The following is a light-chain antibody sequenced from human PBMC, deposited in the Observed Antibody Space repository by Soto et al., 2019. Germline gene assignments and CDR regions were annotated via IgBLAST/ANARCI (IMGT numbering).Light chain of an antibody. Sequence: EIVLTQSPGTLSLSPGERATLSCRASQSVTSTYLAWYQQKPGQAPRLLIYGASSRATGIPDRVSGSGSGTDFTLTISRLEPEDFAVYYCHHYGSSRYTFGQGTKLEIK. J-gene: IGKJ2*01. V-gene: IGKV3-20*01. CDR3: HHYGSSRYT. CDR2: GAS. CDR1: QSVTSTY.